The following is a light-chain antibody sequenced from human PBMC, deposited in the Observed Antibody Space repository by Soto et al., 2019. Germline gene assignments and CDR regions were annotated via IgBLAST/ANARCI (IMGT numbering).Light chain of an antibody. CDR3: SSYTSSSTYV. J-gene: IGLJ1*01. CDR1: SSDVGSYNR. Sequence: QSVLTQPPSVSGSPGQSVAISCTGTSSDVGSYNRVSWYQQPPGTAPKVMIYEVSNRPSGVPDRFSGSKSGNTASLTISGLQAEDEVDYSGSSYTSSSTYVFGTGTKATAL. CDR2: EVS. V-gene: IGLV2-18*02.